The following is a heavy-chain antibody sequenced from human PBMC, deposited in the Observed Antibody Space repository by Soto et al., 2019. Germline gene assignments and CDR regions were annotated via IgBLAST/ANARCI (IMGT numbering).Heavy chain of an antibody. CDR3: ASGLGYKA. V-gene: IGHV4-31*03. J-gene: IGHJ5*02. CDR1: GDSVSSSSYY. CDR2: IHHSGTT. D-gene: IGHD5-12*01. Sequence: QVQLQESGPGLVKPSQTLSLTCTVSGDSVSSSSYYWSWIRQHPGKGLEWIGYIHHSGTTYYNPALKSRITLSVDPSKDQFSLRLSSVTAADTAVYYCASGLGYKAWGQGTLVTVSS.